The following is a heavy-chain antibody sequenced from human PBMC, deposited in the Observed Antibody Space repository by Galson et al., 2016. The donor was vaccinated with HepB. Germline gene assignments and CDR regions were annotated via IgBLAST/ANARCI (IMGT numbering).Heavy chain of an antibody. Sequence: SLRLSCAASGFRLSSYNMNWVRQAPGKGLEWISYISGGSYTINYAGSVKGRFTISRDNAKDSLYLQMDSLRDEDTAVYYCTRGLHVDLAGWYFDLWGRGALVTVSS. D-gene: IGHD2-2*03. CDR3: TRGLHVDLAGWYFDL. J-gene: IGHJ2*01. V-gene: IGHV3-48*02. CDR1: GFRLSSYN. CDR2: ISGGSYTI.